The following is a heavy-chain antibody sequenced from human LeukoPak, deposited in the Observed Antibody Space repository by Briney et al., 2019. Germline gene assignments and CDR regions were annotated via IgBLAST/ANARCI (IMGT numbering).Heavy chain of an antibody. Sequence: PGGSLRLSCAASGFTFSTYWMHWVRQAPGKGLVWVSHINSDGSSTNYADSVKGRFTISRDNAKNTLYLQMNSLRAEDTAVYYCASLGFSGSYFGYWGQGTLVTVSS. J-gene: IGHJ4*02. CDR3: ASLGFSGSYFGY. CDR2: INSDGSST. CDR1: GFTFSTYW. V-gene: IGHV3-74*01. D-gene: IGHD1-26*01.